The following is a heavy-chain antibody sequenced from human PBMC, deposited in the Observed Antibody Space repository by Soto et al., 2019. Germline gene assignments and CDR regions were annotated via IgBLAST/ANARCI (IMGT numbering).Heavy chain of an antibody. V-gene: IGHV3-53*04. J-gene: IGHJ6*03. CDR2: IYSGGST. D-gene: IGHD3-10*01. Sequence: GGSLRLSCAASGFTVSSNYMSWVRQAPGKGLEWVSVIYSGGSTYYADSVKGRFTISRHNSKNTLYLQMNSLRAEDTAVYYCARARGGMVRGAYYYYMDVWGKGTTVTVSS. CDR1: GFTVSSNY. CDR3: ARARGGMVRGAYYYYMDV.